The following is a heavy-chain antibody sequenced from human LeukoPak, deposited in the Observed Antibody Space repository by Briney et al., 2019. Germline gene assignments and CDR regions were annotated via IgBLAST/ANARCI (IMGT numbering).Heavy chain of an antibody. CDR1: GFTFSNQW. CDR3: STGGKYYFDS. J-gene: IGHJ4*02. V-gene: IGHV3-74*01. Sequence: GRSLRLSCAASGFTFSNQWMHSFRHTPGKGLEWVSLIKTDGTTAIYAESVKGRFTISRDNARSTVYLQMNSLRAGDTALYFCSTGGKYYFDSWGLGTLVTVSS. D-gene: IGHD1-26*01. CDR2: IKTDGTTA.